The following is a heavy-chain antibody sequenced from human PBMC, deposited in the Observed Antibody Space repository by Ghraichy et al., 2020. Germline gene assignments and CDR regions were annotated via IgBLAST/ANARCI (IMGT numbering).Heavy chain of an antibody. Sequence: SETLSLPCAVSGYSISTDYYWGWIRQPPGKGLEWIGSMYHSGSTYYNPSLKSRVSISIDTSKNQFSLKLSSVTAADTAVYYCARDDLGDAYNSRFDYWGQGTLVTVSS. J-gene: IGHJ4*02. CDR3: ARDDLGDAYNSRFDY. V-gene: IGHV4-38-2*02. D-gene: IGHD5-24*01. CDR2: MYHSGST. CDR1: GYSISTDYY.